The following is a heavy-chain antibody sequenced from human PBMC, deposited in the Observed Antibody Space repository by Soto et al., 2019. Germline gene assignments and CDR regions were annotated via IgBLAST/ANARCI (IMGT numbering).Heavy chain of an antibody. V-gene: IGHV1-69*04. CDR3: ARDDSGYEAASYYFDY. Sequence: ASVKVSCKASGGTFSSYTISWVRQAPGQGLEWMGRIIPILGIANYAQKFQGRVTITADKSTSTAYMELSSLRSEDTAVYYCARDDSGYEAASYYFDYWGQGTLVTVSS. CDR1: GGTFSSYT. J-gene: IGHJ4*02. D-gene: IGHD5-12*01. CDR2: IIPILGIA.